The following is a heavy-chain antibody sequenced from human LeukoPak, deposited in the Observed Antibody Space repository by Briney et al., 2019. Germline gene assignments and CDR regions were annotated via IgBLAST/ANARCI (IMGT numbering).Heavy chain of an antibody. CDR1: GGSISSYY. CDR3: ARRLDYYDSSGYPYYYYGMDV. J-gene: IGHJ6*02. V-gene: IGHV4-59*08. D-gene: IGHD3-22*01. Sequence: SETLSLTCTVSGGSISSYYWSWIRQPPGKGLEWIGYIYYSGSTNYNPSLKSRVTISVDTSKNQFSLKLSSVTAADTAVYYCARRLDYYDSSGYPYYYYGMDVWGQGTTVTVSS. CDR2: IYYSGST.